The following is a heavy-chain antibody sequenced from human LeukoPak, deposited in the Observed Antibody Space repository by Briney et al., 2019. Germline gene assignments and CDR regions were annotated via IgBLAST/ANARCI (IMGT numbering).Heavy chain of an antibody. CDR3: ARVHHYFDIALDY. CDR1: GYTFSNYY. D-gene: IGHD3-22*01. V-gene: IGHV1-46*01. J-gene: IGHJ4*02. CDR2: INPSGGST. Sequence: ASVKVSCKASGYTFSNYYIHWVRQAPGQGLEWMGIINPSGGSTTYAQKFQGRVTMTRDVSTSTVYMELISLRSEDTAVYYCARVHHYFDIALDYWGQGTLVTVSS.